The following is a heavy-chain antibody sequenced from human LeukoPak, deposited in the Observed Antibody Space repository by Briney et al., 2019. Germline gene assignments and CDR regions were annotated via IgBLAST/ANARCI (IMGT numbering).Heavy chain of an antibody. Sequence: SETLSLTCTVSGGSISSSTYCWSWVRQPPGKGLEWIGCMYHSGNTHYSSSLKGRVTISLDTPKNQFSLRLNSVTASDTAVYYCARHIAFHANLGYWGQGTLVTVSS. CDR3: ARHIAFHANLGY. J-gene: IGHJ4*02. CDR1: GGSISSSTYC. D-gene: IGHD3-3*02. CDR2: MYHSGNT. V-gene: IGHV4-39*01.